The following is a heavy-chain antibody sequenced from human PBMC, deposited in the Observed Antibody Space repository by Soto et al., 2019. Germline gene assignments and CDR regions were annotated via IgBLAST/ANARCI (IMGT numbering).Heavy chain of an antibody. CDR3: ASTSVAARPFDYYYMDV. CDR1: GYSFTSYW. CDR2: IYPGDSDT. D-gene: IGHD6-6*01. J-gene: IGHJ6*03. Sequence: GESLKISCKGSGYSFTSYWIGWVRQMPGKGLEWMGIIYPGDSDTRYSPSFQGQVTISADKSISTAYLQWSSLKASDTAMYYCASTSVAARPFDYYYMDVWGKGTTVTXSS. V-gene: IGHV5-51*01.